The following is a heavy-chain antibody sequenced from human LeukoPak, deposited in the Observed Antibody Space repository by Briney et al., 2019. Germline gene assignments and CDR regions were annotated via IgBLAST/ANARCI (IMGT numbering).Heavy chain of an antibody. CDR3: ARLVSSGWYLHRPRFDY. CDR2: IYYSGST. J-gene: IGHJ4*02. V-gene: IGHV4-59*08. CDR1: GGSISSYY. D-gene: IGHD6-19*01. Sequence: KTSETLSLTCTVSGGSISSYYWSWIRQPPGKGLEWIGYIYYSGSTNYNPSLKSRVTISVDTSKNQFSLKLSSVTAADTAVYYCARLVSSGWYLHRPRFDYWGQGTLVTVSS.